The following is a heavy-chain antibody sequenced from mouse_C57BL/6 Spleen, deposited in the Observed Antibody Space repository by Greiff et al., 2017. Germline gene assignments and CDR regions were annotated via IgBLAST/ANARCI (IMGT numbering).Heavy chain of an antibody. CDR1: GFSLTSYG. CDR2: IWSGGST. D-gene: IGHD1-1*01. J-gene: IGHJ3*01. CDR3: ARSGDDGFAY. Sequence: VQLQQSGPGLVQPSQSLSISCTVSGFSLTSYGVHWVRQSPGKGLEWLGVIWSGGSTDYNAAVISRLSISKDNTKSQVFFKMNSLQADDTAIYYCARSGDDGFAYWGQGTLVTVSA. V-gene: IGHV2-2*01.